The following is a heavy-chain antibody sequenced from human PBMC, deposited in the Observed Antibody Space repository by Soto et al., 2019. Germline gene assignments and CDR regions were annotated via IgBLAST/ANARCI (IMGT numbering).Heavy chain of an antibody. D-gene: IGHD3-3*01. CDR3: ARFGVDFWSGYYFD. V-gene: IGHV1-18*01. CDR1: GYTFIDYV. Sequence: GASVKVSCKTSGYTFIDYVISWVRQAPGQGLEWVGWISASNGDSNIAQRVQGRLTMTTDTSTSTAYMELRSLRSDDTAVYYCARFGVDFWSGYYFDWGQGTLVPVSS. CDR2: ISASNGDS. J-gene: IGHJ4*02.